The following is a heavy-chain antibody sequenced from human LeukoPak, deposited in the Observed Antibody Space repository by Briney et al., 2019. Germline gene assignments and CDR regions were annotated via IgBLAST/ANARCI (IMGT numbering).Heavy chain of an antibody. CDR1: DNIFTSYG. CDR3: ARHGTNWFDL. V-gene: IGHV1-18*01. Sequence: ASVTVSCKSSDNIFTSYGISWVRQAPGQGLEWMGWISVYNGNTNYAQKLQGRVTMTTDTSTSTAYMELRSLRSDDAAVYYCARHGTNWFDLWGQGTLVTVSS. J-gene: IGHJ5*02. CDR2: ISVYNGNT.